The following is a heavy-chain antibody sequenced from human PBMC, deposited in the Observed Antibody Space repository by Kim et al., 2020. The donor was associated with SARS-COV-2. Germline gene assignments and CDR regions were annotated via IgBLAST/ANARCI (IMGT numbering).Heavy chain of an antibody. Sequence: DSVKGRFTISRDNSKNTLYLQMNSLRAEDTAVYYCARAPIAAAGTDAFDIWGQGTMVTVSS. D-gene: IGHD6-13*01. J-gene: IGHJ3*02. CDR3: ARAPIAAAGTDAFDI. V-gene: IGHV3-30*01.